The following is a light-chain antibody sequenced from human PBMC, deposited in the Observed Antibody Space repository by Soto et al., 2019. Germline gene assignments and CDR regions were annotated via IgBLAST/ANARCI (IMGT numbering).Light chain of an antibody. CDR3: QQYNNWPPMYT. CDR1: QSISSN. Sequence: TVMTQSPATLSVSPGERATLSCRASQSISSNLAWYQQKPGQAPRLLIYGASSRATGIPARFSGSGSGKEFTLTISSLQSEDFAVYYCQQYNNWPPMYTFGQGTKLEIK. CDR2: GAS. V-gene: IGKV3-15*01. J-gene: IGKJ2*01.